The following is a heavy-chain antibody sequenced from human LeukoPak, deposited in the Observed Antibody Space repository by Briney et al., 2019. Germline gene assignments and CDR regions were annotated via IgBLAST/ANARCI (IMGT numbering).Heavy chain of an antibody. CDR2: ISYDGSNK. V-gene: IGHV3-30-3*01. J-gene: IGHJ4*02. CDR1: GFTFSSYA. D-gene: IGHD2-15*01. CDR3: ARVSRDMTSPFDY. Sequence: GGSLRLSCAASGFTFSSYAMHWVRQAPGKGLEWVAVISYDGSNKYYADSVKGRFTISRDNSKNTLYVQMNSLRAEDTAVYYCARVSRDMTSPFDYWGQGTLVTVSS.